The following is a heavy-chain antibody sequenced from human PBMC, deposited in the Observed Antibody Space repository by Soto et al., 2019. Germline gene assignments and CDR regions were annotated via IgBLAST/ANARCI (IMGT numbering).Heavy chain of an antibody. D-gene: IGHD2-21*01. J-gene: IGHJ3*01. CDR3: AHTTRLQLRSDGDRSDAFDV. CDR1: GFSLRASGFG. Sequence: QITLKESGPTLVKPTQTLTLACTFSGFSLRASGFGVGWIRQPPGKAPEWLAVIYWDDQKRYSPSLESRLTVTKDTSRNQVVLTMTNLDPLDTGTYFCAHTTRLQLRSDGDRSDAFDVWGQGTTVTVS. V-gene: IGHV2-5*02. CDR2: IYWDDQK.